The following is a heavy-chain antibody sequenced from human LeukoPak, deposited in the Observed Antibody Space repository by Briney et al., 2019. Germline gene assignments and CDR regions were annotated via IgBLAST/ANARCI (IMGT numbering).Heavy chain of an antibody. CDR1: GYSISSGYY. J-gene: IGHJ5*02. V-gene: IGHV4-38-2*02. CDR2: IFQSGNT. D-gene: IGHD2-15*01. Sequence: SETLSLTCSVSGYSISSGYYWGWIRQPPGQGLEWIGSIFQSGNTYYNPSLKSPVTISVDTSKNQFSLRLTSVTAADTAVYFWARDNRPYCSGGTCSSNWFDPWGQGTLVIVSS. CDR3: ARDNRPYCSGGTCSSNWFDP.